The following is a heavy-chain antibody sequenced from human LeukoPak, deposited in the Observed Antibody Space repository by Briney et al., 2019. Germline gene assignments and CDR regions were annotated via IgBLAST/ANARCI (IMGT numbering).Heavy chain of an antibody. CDR2: IYHSGST. Sequence: SETLSLTCTVSGYSISSGYYWGWIRQPPGKGLEWIGSIYHSGSTYYNPSLKSRVTISVDTSKNQFSLKLSSLTAADTAVYYCARVTDSLDYWGQGTLVTVSS. CDR3: ARVTDSLDY. V-gene: IGHV4-38-2*02. CDR1: GYSISSGYY. D-gene: IGHD4-11*01. J-gene: IGHJ4*02.